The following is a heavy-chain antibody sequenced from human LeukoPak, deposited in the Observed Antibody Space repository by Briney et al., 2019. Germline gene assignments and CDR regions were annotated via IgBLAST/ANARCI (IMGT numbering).Heavy chain of an antibody. D-gene: IGHD2-21*01. J-gene: IGHJ4*02. CDR1: GGSISSSTYY. CDR3: ARRRGVAVDY. Sequence: PSETLSLTCTVSGGSISSSTYYWGWIRQHPGKGLEWIGSIYYSGSTYYNPSLKSRVTISVDTSKNQFSLKLSSVTAADTAVYYCARRRGVAVDYWGQGTLVTVSS. V-gene: IGHV4-39*01. CDR2: IYYSGST.